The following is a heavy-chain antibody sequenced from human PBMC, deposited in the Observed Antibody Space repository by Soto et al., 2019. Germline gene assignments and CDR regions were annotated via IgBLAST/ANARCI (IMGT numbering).Heavy chain of an antibody. CDR2: IYNSGNT. CDR1: GGSISSRDYY. V-gene: IGHV4-61*08. D-gene: IGHD1-26*01. J-gene: IGHJ6*02. CDR3: AREDSGHYYGLDV. Sequence: SETLSLTCTISGGSISSRDYYWSWIRQHPGKGLKWIGYIYNSGNTNYNPSLKSRVTMSVDTSKNRFSLNLSSVTAADTAVYYCAREDSGHYYGLDVWGQGTTVTVSS.